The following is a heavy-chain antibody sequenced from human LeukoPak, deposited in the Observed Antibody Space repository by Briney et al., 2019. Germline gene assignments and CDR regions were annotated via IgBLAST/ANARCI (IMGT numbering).Heavy chain of an antibody. D-gene: IGHD2-21*01. CDR3: ARDIPYCGGNCHDAFDI. J-gene: IGHJ3*02. CDR2: IRPNSGST. CDR1: GYTFISYY. Sequence: GASVKVSCKASGYTFISYYLHWVRQAPGQEFEWVGIIRPNSGSTTYAQKFQGRVSMTRDTSTSTVYMELSSLTSEDTAVYYCARDIPYCGGNCHDAFDIWGQGTMVTVSS. V-gene: IGHV1-46*01.